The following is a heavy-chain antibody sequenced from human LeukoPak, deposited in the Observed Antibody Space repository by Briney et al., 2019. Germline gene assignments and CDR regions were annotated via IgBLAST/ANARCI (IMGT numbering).Heavy chain of an antibody. Sequence: GASVKVSCKASGYTFTGYYMHWVRQAPGQGLEWMGWINPNSGGTNYAQKFQGRVTMTRDTSISTAYMELSRLRSDDTAVYYCARDRYYYDSSEGGGFDYWGQGTLVTVSS. CDR1: GYTFTGYY. V-gene: IGHV1-2*02. D-gene: IGHD3-22*01. CDR3: ARDRYYYDSSEGGGFDY. CDR2: INPNSGGT. J-gene: IGHJ4*02.